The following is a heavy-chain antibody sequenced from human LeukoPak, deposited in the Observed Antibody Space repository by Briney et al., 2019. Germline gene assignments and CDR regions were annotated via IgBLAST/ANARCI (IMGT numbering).Heavy chain of an antibody. CDR1: GYTFTSYG. CDR2: ISAYNGNT. CDR3: ARALYGSGSYYTSDY. J-gene: IGHJ4*02. V-gene: IGHV1-18*04. Sequence: ASVKASCKASGYTFTSYGISWVRQAPGQGLEWMGWISAYNGNTNYAQKLQGRVTMTTDTSTSTAYMELRSLRSDDTAVYYCARALYGSGSYYTSDYWGQGTLVTVSS. D-gene: IGHD3-10*01.